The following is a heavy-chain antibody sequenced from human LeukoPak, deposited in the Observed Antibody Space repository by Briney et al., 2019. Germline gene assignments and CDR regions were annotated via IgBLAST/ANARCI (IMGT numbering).Heavy chain of an antibody. CDR2: INPNSGGT. Sequence: ASVKVSCKASGGTFSSYAISWVRQAPGQGLEWMGWINPNSGGTNYAQKFQGRVTMTRDTSISTAYMELCRLRSDDTAVYYCARHMALRRDWFDPWGQGTLVTVSS. J-gene: IGHJ5*02. V-gene: IGHV1-2*02. CDR1: GGTFSSYA. D-gene: IGHD2-21*01. CDR3: ARHMALRRDWFDP.